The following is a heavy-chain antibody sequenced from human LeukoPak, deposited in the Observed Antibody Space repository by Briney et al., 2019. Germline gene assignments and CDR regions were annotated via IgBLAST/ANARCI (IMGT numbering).Heavy chain of an antibody. V-gene: IGHV3-33*01. J-gene: IGHJ4*02. CDR3: ARWSRYSRGWYELDY. D-gene: IGHD6-19*01. Sequence: PGGSLRLSCAASGFTFSGNGMHWVRQAPGKGLEWVALIWHDGSNEKYADSVKGRFTISRDNSKNTLYLQMNSLRAEDTAVYYCARWSRYSRGWYELDYWGQGIVLSVSS. CDR2: IWHDGSNE. CDR1: GFTFSGNG.